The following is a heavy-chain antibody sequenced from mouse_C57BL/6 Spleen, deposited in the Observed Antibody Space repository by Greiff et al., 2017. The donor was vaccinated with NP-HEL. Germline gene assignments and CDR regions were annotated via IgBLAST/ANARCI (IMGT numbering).Heavy chain of an antibody. CDR2: INPNYGTT. J-gene: IGHJ4*01. V-gene: IGHV1-39*01. Sequence: VQLQQSGPELVKPGASVKISCTASGYSFTDYNMNWVKQSNGKSLEWIGVINPNYGTTSYNPKFKGKATLTVDQSSSTAYMQLNSLTSEDSAVYYCAIPEDRITYYAMDYWGQGTSVTVSS. CDR1: GYSFTDYN. CDR3: AIPEDRITYYAMDY. D-gene: IGHD2-4*01.